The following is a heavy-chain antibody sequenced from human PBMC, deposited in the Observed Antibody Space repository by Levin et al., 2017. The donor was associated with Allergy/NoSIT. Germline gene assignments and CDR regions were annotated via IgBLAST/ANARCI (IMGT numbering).Heavy chain of an antibody. J-gene: IGHJ6*03. CDR3: ARDGPDYDILTAFDYYYYMDV. Sequence: GESLKISCAASGFTFSSYSMNWVRQAPGKGLEWVSYISSSSSTIYYADSVKGRFTISRDNAKNSLYLQMNSLRDEDTAVYYCARDGPDYDILTAFDYYYYMDVWGKGTTVTVSS. V-gene: IGHV3-48*02. D-gene: IGHD3-9*01. CDR1: GFTFSSYS. CDR2: ISSSSSTI.